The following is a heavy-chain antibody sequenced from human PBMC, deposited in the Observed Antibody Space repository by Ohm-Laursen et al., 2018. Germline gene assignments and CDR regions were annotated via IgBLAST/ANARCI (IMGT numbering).Heavy chain of an antibody. Sequence: SLRLSCAASGLTFSDNHLSWVRQAPGKGLEWVSVVYSDYNTYYADSVKGRFTISRDNSKNTLYLQMNNLRAEDSAVYYCASYYGGYDPWGQGTLVTVSS. CDR2: VYSDYNT. V-gene: IGHV3-53*01. CDR3: ASYYGGYDP. J-gene: IGHJ5*02. D-gene: IGHD4-23*01. CDR1: GLTFSDNH.